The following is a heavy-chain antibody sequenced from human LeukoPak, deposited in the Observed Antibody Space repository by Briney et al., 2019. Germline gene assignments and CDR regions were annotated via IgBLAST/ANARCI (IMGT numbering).Heavy chain of an antibody. CDR3: ARDGTEGATLNWFDP. CDR1: GGTFSSYA. Sequence: GASVKVSCKASGGTFSSYAISWVRQAPGQGLEWMGGIIPIFGTANYAQKFQGRVTITADESTSTAYMELSSLRSEDTAVYYCARDGTEGATLNWFDPWGQGTLVTVSS. CDR2: IIPIFGTA. V-gene: IGHV1-69*13. D-gene: IGHD1-26*01. J-gene: IGHJ5*02.